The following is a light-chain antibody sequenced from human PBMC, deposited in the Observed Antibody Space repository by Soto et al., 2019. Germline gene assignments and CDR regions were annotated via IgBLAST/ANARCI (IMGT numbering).Light chain of an antibody. J-gene: IGLJ1*01. V-gene: IGLV2-14*01. CDR2: PVS. Sequence: QSALPQPASVYGSPGQSIPISCTGTSSDLGGYNFVSWYQHHPGKAPKLMIYPVSNRPSGVSNRVSGSKSGNTASLTISGLQAEDEADYYCCSYTGSSPYVVVTGTKVTVL. CDR1: SSDLGGYNF. CDR3: CSYTGSSPYV.